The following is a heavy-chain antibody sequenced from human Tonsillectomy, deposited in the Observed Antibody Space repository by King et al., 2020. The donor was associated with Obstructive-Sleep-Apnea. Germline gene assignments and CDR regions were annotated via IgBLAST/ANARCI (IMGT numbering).Heavy chain of an antibody. CDR2: ISSSSSTI. V-gene: IGHV3-48*04. D-gene: IGHD3-10*01. J-gene: IGHJ3*02. CDR1: GFTFSSYS. Sequence: VQLVESGGGLVQPGGSLRLSCAASGFTFSSYSMNWVRQAPGKGLEWVSYISSSSSTIYYADSVKGRFTISRDNAKNSRYLQMNSLRAEDTALYYCARGFGITMVRGVIITGDAFDIWGQGTMVTVSS. CDR3: ARGFGITMVRGVIITGDAFDI.